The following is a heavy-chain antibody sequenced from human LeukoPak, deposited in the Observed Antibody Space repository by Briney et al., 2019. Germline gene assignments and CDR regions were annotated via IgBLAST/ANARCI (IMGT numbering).Heavy chain of an antibody. CDR1: GLTFSSYW. Sequence: SGGSLRLSCAASGLTFSSYWMSWVRQPPGKGLEWVAYIKQDEGEKYYVDSVKGRFTVSRDDAKNSRHLQMNSLRAEDTAVYYCARESAYRRYDYYHYMDVWGEGTTVTVS. V-gene: IGHV3-7*01. D-gene: IGHD4-11*01. CDR3: ARESAYRRYDYYHYMDV. CDR2: IKQDEGEK. J-gene: IGHJ6*03.